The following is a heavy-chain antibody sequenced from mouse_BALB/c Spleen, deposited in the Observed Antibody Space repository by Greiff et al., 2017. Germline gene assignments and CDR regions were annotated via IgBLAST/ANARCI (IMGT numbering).Heavy chain of an antibody. V-gene: IGHV5-17*02. CDR2: ISSGSSTI. D-gene: IGHD2-4*01. CDR3: ARYYDSGAY. CDR1: GFTFSSFG. J-gene: IGHJ3*01. Sequence: DVMLVESGGGLVQPGGSRKLSCAASGFTFSSFGMHWVRQAPEKGLEWVAYISSGSSTIYYADTVKGRFTISRDNPKDTLFLQMTSLRSEDTAMYYCARYYDSGAYWGQGTLVTVSA.